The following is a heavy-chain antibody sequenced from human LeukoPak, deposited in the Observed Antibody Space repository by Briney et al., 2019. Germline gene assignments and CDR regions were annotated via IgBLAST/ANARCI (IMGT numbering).Heavy chain of an antibody. Sequence: GGSLRLSCAASGFTFSSFWMSWVRQAPGKGLEWVANIKQDGSEKYYVDSVRGRFTISRDNDKNSLYLQMNSLRAEDTALYYCASGRQLDYWGQGTLVTVSS. J-gene: IGHJ4*02. CDR1: GFTFSSFW. CDR2: IKQDGSEK. CDR3: ASGRQLDY. D-gene: IGHD6-19*01. V-gene: IGHV3-7*01.